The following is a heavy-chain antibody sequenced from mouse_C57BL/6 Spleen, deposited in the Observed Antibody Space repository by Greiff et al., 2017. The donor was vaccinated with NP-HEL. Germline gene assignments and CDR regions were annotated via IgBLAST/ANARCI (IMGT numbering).Heavy chain of an antibody. CDR3: ADNYYDGRDYFDY. J-gene: IGHJ2*01. Sequence: QVQLQQPGAELVKPGASVKLSCKASGYTFTSYWMHWVKQRPGQGLEWIGLIHPNSGSTNYNEKFKSKATLTVDKSSSTAYMQLSSLTSEDSAVYYCADNYYDGRDYFDYWGQGTTLTVSS. D-gene: IGHD1-1*01. V-gene: IGHV1-64*01. CDR2: IHPNSGST. CDR1: GYTFTSYW.